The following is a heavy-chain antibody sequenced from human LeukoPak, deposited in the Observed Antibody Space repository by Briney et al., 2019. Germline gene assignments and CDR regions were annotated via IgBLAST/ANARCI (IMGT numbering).Heavy chain of an antibody. Sequence: GASVKVSCKASGYTFTSYAMHWVGQAPGQRLEWMGWINAGNGNTKYSQKFQGRVTITRDTSASTAYMELSSLRSEDTAVYYCAREDIAVAADYWGQGTLVTVSS. V-gene: IGHV1-3*01. J-gene: IGHJ4*02. D-gene: IGHD6-19*01. CDR1: GYTFTSYA. CDR3: AREDIAVAADY. CDR2: INAGNGNT.